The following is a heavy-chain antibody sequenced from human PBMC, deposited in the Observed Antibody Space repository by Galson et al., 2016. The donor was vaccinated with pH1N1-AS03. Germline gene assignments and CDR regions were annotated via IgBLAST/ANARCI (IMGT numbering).Heavy chain of an antibody. V-gene: IGHV1-2*06. CDR1: GYTFSGYY. CDR3: ARDMRGTDVFDI. J-gene: IGHJ3*02. D-gene: IGHD2-2*01. Sequence: SVKVSCKASGYTFSGYYMHWVRQAPGQGLEWMGRINPDSGGTNVAQEFQGRVTMSRDTSITTAYMELTRLTSDDMAVYYCARDMRGTDVFDIWGQGTMVTVSS. CDR2: INPDSGGT.